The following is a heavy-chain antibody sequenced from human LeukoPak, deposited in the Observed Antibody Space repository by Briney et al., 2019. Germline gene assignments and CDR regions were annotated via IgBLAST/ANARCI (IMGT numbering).Heavy chain of an antibody. V-gene: IGHV3-30-3*01. CDR2: ISYDGSNK. Sequence: PGGSLRLSCAASGFTVSSNYMSWVRQAPGKGLEWVAVISYDGSNKYYADSVKGRFTISRDNSKNTLHLQMNSLRAEDTAVYYCARDLDYGAFDVWGQGAMVTVSS. J-gene: IGHJ3*01. D-gene: IGHD4-17*01. CDR1: GFTVSSNY. CDR3: ARDLDYGAFDV.